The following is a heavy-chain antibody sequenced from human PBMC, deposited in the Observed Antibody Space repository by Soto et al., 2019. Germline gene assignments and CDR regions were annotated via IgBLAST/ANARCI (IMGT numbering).Heavy chain of an antibody. Sequence: KGLKWVALISYDGSEKDYADSVKGRFTISRDNSRNTLFLQMNSLRAEDTAVYYCVFFFQAEDGIRGLCTVSAFLLNRSSDL. V-gene: IGHV3-30-3*01. CDR3: VFFFQAEDGIRGLCTVSAFLLNRSSDL. J-gene: IGHJ2*01. D-gene: IGHD2-15*01. CDR2: ISYDGSEK.